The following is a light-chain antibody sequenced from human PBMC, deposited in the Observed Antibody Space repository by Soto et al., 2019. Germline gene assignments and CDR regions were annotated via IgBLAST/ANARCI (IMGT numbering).Light chain of an antibody. V-gene: IGKV3-11*01. CDR1: QSVSSY. CDR2: DAS. J-gene: IGKJ4*01. Sequence: EIVLTQSPATLSLSPGERATLSCRASQSVSSYLAWYQQKPGQAPRLLIYDASNRATGIPAMFSGSGSGTDFTLTISSLEPEDFAVYYCQQRSNWPPGSLTFGGGTKVEIK. CDR3: QQRSNWPPGSLT.